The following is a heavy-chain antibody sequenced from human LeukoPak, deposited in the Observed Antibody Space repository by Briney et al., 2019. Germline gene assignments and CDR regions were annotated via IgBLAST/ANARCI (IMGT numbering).Heavy chain of an antibody. V-gene: IGHV3-21*01. CDR1: GFTFSIYS. Sequence: PGGSLRLSCAASGFTFSIYSINWVRQAPGKGLEWVSFITGNSNYIYYADSVKGRFTIPRDNAKNSLYLQMNSLRVEDTAVYYCARDRVSGSGSIDYWGQGTLVTVSS. D-gene: IGHD3-10*01. J-gene: IGHJ4*02. CDR3: ARDRVSGSGSIDY. CDR2: ITGNSNYI.